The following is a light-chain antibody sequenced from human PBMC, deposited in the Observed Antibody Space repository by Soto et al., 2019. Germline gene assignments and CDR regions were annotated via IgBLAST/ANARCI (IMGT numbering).Light chain of an antibody. V-gene: IGKV3-11*01. CDR1: QSVSSY. Sequence: EIVLTQSPATLSLSPGERATLSCWASQSVSSYLAWYQQKPGQAPRLLIYDASNRATGIPARFSGSGSGTDFTLPISSLEPEDFAVYYCQQRSNWPPVTFGPGTKVDIK. J-gene: IGKJ3*01. CDR3: QQRSNWPPVT. CDR2: DAS.